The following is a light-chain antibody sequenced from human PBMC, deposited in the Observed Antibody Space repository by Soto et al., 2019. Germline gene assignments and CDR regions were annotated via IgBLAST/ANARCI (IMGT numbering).Light chain of an antibody. CDR3: KQYGSSPIT. V-gene: IGKV3-20*01. J-gene: IGKJ5*01. CDR1: QSVSSSS. Sequence: EIVLTQSPGPVSLSPGERATLSCRASQSVSSSSLAWYQQKPGQAHRLLIYGASSRATGIQDRFSGSGSGTDFTLTIRRLEPEDFAVYYCKQYGSSPITFGQGTRLEIK. CDR2: GAS.